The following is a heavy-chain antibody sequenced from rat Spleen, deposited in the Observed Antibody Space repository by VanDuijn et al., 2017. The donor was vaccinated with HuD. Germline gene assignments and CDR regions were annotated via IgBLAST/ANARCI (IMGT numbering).Heavy chain of an antibody. V-gene: IGHV2-13*01. CDR3: AREDNNFGFDY. CDR1: GFSLSSHG. D-gene: IGHD1-10*01. Sequence: QVQLKESGPGLVQPSQTLSLTCTVSGFSLSSHGVIWVRQPPGKGLEWMGVIWNDGNTDYNSALKSRLSISRDTSKSQVFLKMNSLQTEDIATYYGAREDNNFGFDYWGQGVLVTVSS. CDR2: IWNDGNT. J-gene: IGHJ2*01.